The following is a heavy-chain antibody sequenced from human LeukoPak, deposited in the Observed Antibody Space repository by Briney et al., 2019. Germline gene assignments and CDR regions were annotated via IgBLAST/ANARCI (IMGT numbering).Heavy chain of an antibody. CDR3: ASGVRLAHVDY. Sequence: PGGSLRLSCAASGFTFSSYWMHWVRQAPGKGLVWVSRINSDGSSTSYADSVKGRFTISRDNAKNTLYLQMNSLRAEDTAVYYCASGVRLAHVDYWGQGTLVTVSS. V-gene: IGHV3-74*01. CDR1: GFTFSSYW. CDR2: INSDGSST. J-gene: IGHJ4*02. D-gene: IGHD3-10*01.